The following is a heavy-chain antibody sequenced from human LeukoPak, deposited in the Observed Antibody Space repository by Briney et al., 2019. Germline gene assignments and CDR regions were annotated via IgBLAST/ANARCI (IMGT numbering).Heavy chain of an antibody. J-gene: IGHJ5*02. CDR2: IHYSGST. CDR1: GGSISPYY. V-gene: IGHV4-59*01. D-gene: IGHD4-17*01. CDR3: ARYDYGDCWFDP. Sequence: SETLSLTCTVSGGSISPYYWSWIRQPPGKGLEWIGYIHYSGSTNYNPSLKSRVSMSVDTSKNQFSLKLSSVTAADTALYYCARYDYGDCWFDPWGQGTLVTVSS.